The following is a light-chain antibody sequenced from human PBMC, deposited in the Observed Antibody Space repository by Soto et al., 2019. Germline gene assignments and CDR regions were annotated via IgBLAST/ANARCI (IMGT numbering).Light chain of an antibody. Sequence: NFMLTQPHSVSESPGKTVTISCTRSSGSVASNNVQWYQQRPGSAPTTLIYENNQRPSGVPDRFSGSVDSSSNSASLTISGLKTEDEADYYCQSYDSNNVVFGGGTKLTVL. V-gene: IGLV6-57*04. J-gene: IGLJ3*02. CDR1: SGSVASNN. CDR3: QSYDSNNVV. CDR2: ENN.